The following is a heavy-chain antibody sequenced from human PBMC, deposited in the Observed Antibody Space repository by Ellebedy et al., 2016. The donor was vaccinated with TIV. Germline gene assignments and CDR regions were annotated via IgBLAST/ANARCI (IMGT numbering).Heavy chain of an antibody. Sequence: GGSLRLSCAASGFTFSSYWMSWVRQAPGKGLEWVSAISGSGGSTTYAQKFQGRVTMTRDTSTSTVYMELSSLRSEDTAVYYCARGEYIVATIWGQGTLVTVSS. D-gene: IGHD5-12*01. CDR1: GFTFSSYW. CDR2: ISGSGGST. CDR3: ARGEYIVATI. J-gene: IGHJ4*02. V-gene: IGHV3-23*01.